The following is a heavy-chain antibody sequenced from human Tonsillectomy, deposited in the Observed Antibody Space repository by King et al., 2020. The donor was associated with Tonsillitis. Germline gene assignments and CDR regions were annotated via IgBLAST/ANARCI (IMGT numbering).Heavy chain of an antibody. CDR2: INPSGGST. CDR3: AGERGGTENDAVVS. D-gene: IGHD1/OR15-1a*01. Sequence: QLVQSGAEVKKPGASVKVSCKASGYTFTSYYIHWVRQAPGQGLEWMGIINPSGGSTSYAQKFQDRVTMTRDTSTSPVYMELSSLRAEDTAVYYFAGERGGTENDAVVSWGEGRVGAVSS. CDR1: GYTFTSYY. V-gene: IGHV1-46*01. J-gene: IGHJ3*02.